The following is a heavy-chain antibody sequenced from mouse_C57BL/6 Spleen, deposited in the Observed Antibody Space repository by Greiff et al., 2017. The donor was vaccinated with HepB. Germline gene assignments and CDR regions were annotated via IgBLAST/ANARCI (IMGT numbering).Heavy chain of an antibody. CDR1: GFTFSSYG. V-gene: IGHV5-6*02. J-gene: IGHJ2*01. Sequence: VKVVESGGDLVKPGGSLKLSCAASGFTFSSYGMSWVRQTPDKRLEWVATISSGGSYTYYPDSVKGRFTISRDNAKNTLYLQMSSLKSEDTAMYYCARSWDYFDYWGQGTTLTVSS. CDR2: ISSGGSYT. D-gene: IGHD4-1*01. CDR3: ARSWDYFDY.